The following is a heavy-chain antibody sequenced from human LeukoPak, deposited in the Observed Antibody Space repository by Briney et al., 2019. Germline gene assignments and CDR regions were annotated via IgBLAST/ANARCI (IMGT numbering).Heavy chain of an antibody. CDR1: GGSISSGDYY. Sequence: PSETLSLTCTVSGGSISSGDYYWSWIRQPPGKGLEWIGYIYYSGSTNYNPSLKSRVTISVDTSKNQFSLKLSSVTAADTAVYYCARATGLEMATSNFDYWGQGTLVTVSS. CDR3: ARATGLEMATSNFDY. D-gene: IGHD5-24*01. J-gene: IGHJ4*02. CDR2: IYYSGST. V-gene: IGHV4-61*08.